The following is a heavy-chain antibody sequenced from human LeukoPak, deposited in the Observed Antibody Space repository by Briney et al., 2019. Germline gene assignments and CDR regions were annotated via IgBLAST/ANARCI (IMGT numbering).Heavy chain of an antibody. D-gene: IGHD3/OR15-3a*01. V-gene: IGHV3-7*01. J-gene: IGHJ4*02. CDR1: GFTFSSYW. CDR3: ARDGLPFDY. CDR2: INQDGSEK. Sequence: GGSLRLSCAASGFTFSSYWMSWVRQAPGKGLEWVANINQDGSEKYYVVSVKGRFTISRDNGKNSLYLQMNSLRAEDTAVYYCARDGLPFDYWGQGTLVTVSS.